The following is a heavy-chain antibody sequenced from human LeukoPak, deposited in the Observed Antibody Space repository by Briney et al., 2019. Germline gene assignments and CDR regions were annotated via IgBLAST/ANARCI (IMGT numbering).Heavy chain of an antibody. CDR1: GYTFTSYG. V-gene: IGHV1-18*01. D-gene: IGHD3-10*01. Sequence: ASVRVSCKASGYTFTSYGIIWVRQAPGQGLEYMGWISAYNGNTRYAWKFQGRVAMSTDTTTSTAYMELRSLRSDDTAVYYCARVELRWSGELLFGKKNWFDPWGQGTPVSVSS. CDR3: ARVELRWSGELLFGKKNWFDP. J-gene: IGHJ5*02. CDR2: ISAYNGNT.